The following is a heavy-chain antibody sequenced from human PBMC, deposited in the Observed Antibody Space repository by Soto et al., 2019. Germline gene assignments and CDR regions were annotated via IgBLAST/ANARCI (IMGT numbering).Heavy chain of an antibody. V-gene: IGHV3-33*01. CDR3: ARDGLYDILTGYYIPPIYYMDV. J-gene: IGHJ6*03. D-gene: IGHD3-9*01. CDR2: IWYDGSNK. CDR1: GFTFSSYG. Sequence: PGGSLRLSCAASGFTFSSYGMHWVRQAPGKGLEWVAVIWYDGSNKYYADSVKGRFTISRDNSKNTLYLQMNSLRAEDTAVYYCARDGLYDILTGYYIPPIYYMDVWGKGTTVTVSS.